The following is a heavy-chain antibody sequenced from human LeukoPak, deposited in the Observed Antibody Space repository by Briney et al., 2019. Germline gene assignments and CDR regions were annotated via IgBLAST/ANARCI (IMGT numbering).Heavy chain of an antibody. V-gene: IGHV3-30*02. CDR1: GFTFSSYG. D-gene: IGHD6-19*01. J-gene: IGHJ4*02. Sequence: PGGSLRLPCAASGFTFSSYGMHWVRQAPGKGLEWVAFIRYDGSNKYYADSVKGRFTISRDNSKNTLYLQMNSLRADDTAVYYCAKGYSSGWFFFDYWGQGTLVTVSS. CDR3: AKGYSSGWFFFDY. CDR2: IRYDGSNK.